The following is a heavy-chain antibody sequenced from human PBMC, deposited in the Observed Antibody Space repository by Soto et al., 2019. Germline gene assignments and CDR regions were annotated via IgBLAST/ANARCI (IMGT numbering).Heavy chain of an antibody. D-gene: IGHD2-15*01. V-gene: IGHV3-48*02. CDR2: ICGSSQTV. Sequence: EVQLVESGGGLIQPGGSLRLSCAASGFTFNTNYMNWVRQAPGKGLEGVSYICGSSQTVFYADSVRGRFTISRDNANNSTYLQMVSLRDEDTAIYYCARTLSWRRGPFDSWGQGTLVTVSS. CDR3: ARTLSWRRGPFDS. CDR1: GFTFNTNY. J-gene: IGHJ4*02.